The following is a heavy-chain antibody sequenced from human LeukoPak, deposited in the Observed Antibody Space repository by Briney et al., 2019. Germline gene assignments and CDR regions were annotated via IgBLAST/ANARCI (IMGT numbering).Heavy chain of an antibody. CDR1: GFTFATYA. J-gene: IGHJ4*02. CDR2: IFGDGETT. V-gene: IGHV3-43*02. CDR3: AQDWWGSYLS. D-gene: IGHD1-26*01. Sequence: GSLRLSCAASGFTFATYAMHWGRQAPGKGLEYVSLIFGDGETTHYADSVKGRFTISRDNSKNSLYLQMNNLKTDDTAFYYCAQDWWGSYLSWGRGTLVTVSS.